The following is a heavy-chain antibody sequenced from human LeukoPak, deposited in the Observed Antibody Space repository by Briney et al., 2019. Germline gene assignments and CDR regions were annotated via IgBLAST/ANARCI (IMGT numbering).Heavy chain of an antibody. Sequence: GGSLRLSCAASGFTFSSYWMHWVPQAPGQGLMWVSHISSEGTSLSYADSGKGRFTIDRDNAKNTLDLQMDSLGAEDTAVYYCARAPRRSSSPYYFDYRGQGTLVTVSS. CDR2: ISSEGTSL. D-gene: IGHD6-13*01. V-gene: IGHV3-74*01. J-gene: IGHJ4*02. CDR1: GFTFSSYW. CDR3: ARAPRRSSSPYYFDY.